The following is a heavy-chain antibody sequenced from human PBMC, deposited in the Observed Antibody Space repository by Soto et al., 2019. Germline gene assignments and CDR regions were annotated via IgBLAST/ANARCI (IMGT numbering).Heavy chain of an antibody. CDR1: GGSFIGYY. D-gene: IGHD3-10*01. CDR3: ASMVRGVVRFDP. Sequence: PSDTLSLTCAVYGGSFIGYYWSWILQPPWKGLEWIGYIYYSGSTNYNPSLKSRVTISVDTSKNQFSLKLSSVTAADTAAHYCASMVRGVVRFDPWGQGTLVTVSS. CDR2: IYYSGST. J-gene: IGHJ5*02. V-gene: IGHV4-59*08.